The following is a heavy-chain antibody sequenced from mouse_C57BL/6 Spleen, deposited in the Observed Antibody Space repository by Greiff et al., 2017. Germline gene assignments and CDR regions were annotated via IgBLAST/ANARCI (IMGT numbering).Heavy chain of an antibody. CDR3: ARYDYGGDYYAMDY. V-gene: IGHV1-81*01. J-gene: IGHJ4*01. CDR2: IYPRRGNN. Sequence: VQLVESGAELARPGASVKLSCKASGYTFTSYGISWVKQRTGQGLEWIGEIYPRRGNNYYNAKFKGKATLTADKSSSTAYMELRSLTAEDSAVYFCARYDYGGDYYAMDYWGQGTSVTVSS. CDR1: GYTFTSYG. D-gene: IGHD2-4*01.